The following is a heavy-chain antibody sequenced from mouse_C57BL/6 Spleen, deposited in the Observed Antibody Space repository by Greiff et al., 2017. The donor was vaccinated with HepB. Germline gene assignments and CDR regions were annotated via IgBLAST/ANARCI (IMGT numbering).Heavy chain of an antibody. J-gene: IGHJ2*01. D-gene: IGHD3-2*02. V-gene: IGHV1-52*01. CDR3: ALDSSGYFDY. CDR2: IDPSDSET. Sequence: QQSCKAPGYTFTSYWMHWVKQRPIHGLEWIGNIDPSDSETHYNQKFMDKATLTVDKPSSTAYMQLSSLTSADSAVYYCALDSSGYFDYWGQGTTLTVSS. CDR1: GYTFTSYW.